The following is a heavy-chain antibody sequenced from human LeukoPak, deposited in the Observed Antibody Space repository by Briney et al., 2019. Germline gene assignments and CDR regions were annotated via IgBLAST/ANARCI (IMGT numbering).Heavy chain of an antibody. V-gene: IGHV3-7*03. D-gene: IGHD1-26*01. Sequence: GGSLRLSCAASGFTFSSYWMTWVRQAPGKGLEWVANIKTDGSQKYYVDSVKGRFNISRDNAKNSLYLQMNSLRVEDTALYYCARSPGILGTNFFDYWGQGTLVTVSS. CDR1: GFTFSSYW. CDR3: ARSPGILGTNFFDY. J-gene: IGHJ4*02. CDR2: IKTDGSQK.